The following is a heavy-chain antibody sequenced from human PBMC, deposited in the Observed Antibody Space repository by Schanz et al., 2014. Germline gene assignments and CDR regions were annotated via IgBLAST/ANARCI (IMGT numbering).Heavy chain of an antibody. J-gene: IGHJ6*03. CDR3: ARPSDSSWYMDV. Sequence: QVQLVESGGGVVQPGRSLRLSCAASGFTFSRYGMHWVRQAPGKGLEWVAATRYDGNNKYYVDSVKGRFTISRDNSKNTLYLQVNSLRAEDMAVYYCARPSDSSWYMDVWGKGTTVTVSS. CDR1: GFTFSRYG. V-gene: IGHV3-33*01. D-gene: IGHD2-21*02. CDR2: TRYDGNNK.